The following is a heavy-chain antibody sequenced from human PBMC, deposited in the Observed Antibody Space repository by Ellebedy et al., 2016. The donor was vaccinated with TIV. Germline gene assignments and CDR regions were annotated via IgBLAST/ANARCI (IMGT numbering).Heavy chain of an antibody. J-gene: IGHJ4*02. CDR3: ARDYGGYSNGWYPT. Sequence: ASVKVSCKTSGYTFSGYYIHWVRQAPGQGPEWMGWSHPNSGGTRYAQKFHGWVTMTRDTSINTAYMELSRLRSDDTAVYYCARDYGGYSNGWYPTWGQGTLVTVSS. CDR1: GYTFSGYY. V-gene: IGHV1-2*04. D-gene: IGHD6-19*01. CDR2: SHPNSGGT.